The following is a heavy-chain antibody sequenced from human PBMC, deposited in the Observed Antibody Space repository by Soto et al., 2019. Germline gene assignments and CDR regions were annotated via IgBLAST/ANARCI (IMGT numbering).Heavy chain of an antibody. CDR1: GYAFTTYG. CDR3: AGGRYGDY. V-gene: IGHV1-18*01. D-gene: IGHD1-1*01. J-gene: IGHJ4*02. Sequence: QVHLVQSGAEVKKPGASVKVSCQASGYAFTTYGITWVRQAPGQGLEWMGGISAHNGNTNYAQKLQGRVTVTRDTSTSTAYMEPRSLRPDVSAVYYCAGGRYGDYWGQGALVTVPS. CDR2: ISAHNGNT.